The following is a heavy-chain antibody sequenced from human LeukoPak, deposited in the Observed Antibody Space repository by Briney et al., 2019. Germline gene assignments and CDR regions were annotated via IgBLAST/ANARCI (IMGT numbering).Heavy chain of an antibody. V-gene: IGHV3-23*01. J-gene: IGHJ4*02. CDR3: AKSRTMVRYYFDY. D-gene: IGHD3-10*01. Sequence: PGGSLRLSCAASGFTFSSYAMSWVRQAPGKGLEWVSAISGSGGSTYYAGSVKGRFTISRDNSKNTLYLQMNSLRAEDTAVYYCAKSRTMVRYYFDYWGQGTLVTVSS. CDR1: GFTFSSYA. CDR2: ISGSGGST.